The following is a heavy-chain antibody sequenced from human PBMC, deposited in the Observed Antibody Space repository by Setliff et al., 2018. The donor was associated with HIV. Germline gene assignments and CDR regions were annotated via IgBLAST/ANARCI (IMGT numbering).Heavy chain of an antibody. Sequence: ASVKVSCKASGDTFNSHDISWVRQAPGQGLEWMGGIIPIFGTPNYAQKFKGRLTITADESTSTVYMELSSLRSEDTAVYYCARHPNYYGSGIYNYEPLYFDYWGQGTLVTV. J-gene: IGHJ4*02. V-gene: IGHV1-69*13. CDR1: GDTFNSHD. D-gene: IGHD3-10*01. CDR3: ARHPNYYGSGIYNYEPLYFDY. CDR2: IIPIFGTP.